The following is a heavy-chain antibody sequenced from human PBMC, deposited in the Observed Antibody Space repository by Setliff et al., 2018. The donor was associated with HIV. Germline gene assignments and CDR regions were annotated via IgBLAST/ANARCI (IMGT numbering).Heavy chain of an antibody. Sequence: GESLKISCTASGFTFGEYAMSWVRQAPGKGLEWVGIIKSKAYGETTEYAASVKGRFTLSRDDSKSIAYLQTNSLKTEDTGVYYCTPPPGTYWGQGTLVTVSS. CDR3: TPPPGTY. V-gene: IGHV3-49*04. D-gene: IGHD1-1*01. CDR1: GFTFGEYA. J-gene: IGHJ4*02. CDR2: IKSKAYGETT.